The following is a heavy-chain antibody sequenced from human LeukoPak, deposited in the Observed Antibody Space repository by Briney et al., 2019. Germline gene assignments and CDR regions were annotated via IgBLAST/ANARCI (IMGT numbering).Heavy chain of an antibody. Sequence: PGGSLRLSCAASGFTFSSYWMHWVRQAPGKGLVWVARINSDGSSTSYADSVKGRFTISRDNAKNTLYLQMNSLRAEDTAVYYCAGEVWGYFGWFVAHYFDYWGEGALLTVSS. CDR1: GFTFSSYW. V-gene: IGHV3-74*01. CDR3: AGEVWGYFGWFVAHYFDY. D-gene: IGHD3-9*01. J-gene: IGHJ4*02. CDR2: INSDGSST.